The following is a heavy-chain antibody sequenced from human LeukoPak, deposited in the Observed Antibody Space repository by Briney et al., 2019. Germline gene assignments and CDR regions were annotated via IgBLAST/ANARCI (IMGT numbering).Heavy chain of an antibody. CDR3: AHGGGRGFDY. V-gene: IGHV4-30-2*02. D-gene: IGHD4-23*01. Sequence: PSETKSLTCTVSGGSISSGGYYCSWIRQPPGKGLEWIGYIYHSGSTYYNPSLKSRVTISVDTSKNQFSLKLSSVTAADTAVYYCAHGGGRGFDYWGQGTLVTVSS. J-gene: IGHJ4*02. CDR2: IYHSGST. CDR1: GGSISSGGYY.